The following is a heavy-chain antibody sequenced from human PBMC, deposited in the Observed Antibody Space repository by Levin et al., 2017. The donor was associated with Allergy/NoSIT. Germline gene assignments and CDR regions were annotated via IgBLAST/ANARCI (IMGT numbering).Heavy chain of an antibody. CDR2: ISPKGNSK. Sequence: GGSLRLSCAASGFSFSTYEMNWVRQAPGKGLEWISFISPKGNSKYYADPVKGRFTISRDNAKNSLYLQMSGLRAEDTAVYYCARVATVGYAFDYWGQGTLVTVSS. D-gene: IGHD5-12*01. CDR1: GFSFSTYE. V-gene: IGHV3-48*03. J-gene: IGHJ4*02. CDR3: ARVATVGYAFDY.